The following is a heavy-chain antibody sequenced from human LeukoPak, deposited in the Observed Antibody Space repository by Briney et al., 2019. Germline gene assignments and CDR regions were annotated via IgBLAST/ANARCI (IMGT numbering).Heavy chain of an antibody. D-gene: IGHD6-13*01. CDR1: GFIFPNYG. CDR2: IWHDGKYN. CDR3: TRDISSRYFDL. J-gene: IGHJ2*01. V-gene: IGHV3-33*01. Sequence: GGSLRLFCAASGFIFPNYGMQWVRQAPGEGLEWVAVIWHDGKYNFYVHSVEGGFTLSRDNSKNTLSLQMHSQRHEHTAVYYCTRDISSRYFDLWGRGTRVTVSP.